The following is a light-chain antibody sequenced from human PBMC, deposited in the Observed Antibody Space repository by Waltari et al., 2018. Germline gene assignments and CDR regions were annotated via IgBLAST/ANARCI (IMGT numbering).Light chain of an antibody. Sequence: QSLLTQPPSVSGAPGQRVTISCTGSRSNIGATYDVHWYQHLPGTAPKLLISRSTKRPSGVPDRFSGSKSGTSASLAITGLQIEDEANYYCQSFDTRLTGWVFGGGTKLTVL. CDR2: RST. J-gene: IGLJ3*02. V-gene: IGLV1-40*01. CDR1: RSNIGATYD. CDR3: QSFDTRLTGWV.